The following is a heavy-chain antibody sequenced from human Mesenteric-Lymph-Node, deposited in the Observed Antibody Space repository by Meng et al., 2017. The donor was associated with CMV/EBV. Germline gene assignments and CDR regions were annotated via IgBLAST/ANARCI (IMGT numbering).Heavy chain of an antibody. CDR2: INPNSGGT. CDR3: ARGQIGGSGSYYNVRDYYYYGMDV. D-gene: IGHD3-10*01. V-gene: IGHV1-2*06. CDR1: GYTFTDYY. Sequence: ASVKVSCKASGYTFTDYYIHWVRLAPGQGLEWMGRINPNSGGTNYAQKFQGRVTMTRDTSISTAYMELSRLRSDDTAVYYCARGQIGGSGSYYNVRDYYYYGMDVWGQGTTVTVSS. J-gene: IGHJ6*02.